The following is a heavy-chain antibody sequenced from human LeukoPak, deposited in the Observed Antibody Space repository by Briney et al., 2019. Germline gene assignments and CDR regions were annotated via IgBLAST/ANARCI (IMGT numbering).Heavy chain of an antibody. CDR2: TSGSGGST. CDR3: AKDEAAAGGGYY. J-gene: IGHJ4*02. Sequence: GGSLRLSCAASGFTFSSYAMSWVRQAPGKGLEWVSATSGSGGSTYYADSVKGRFTISRDNSKNTLYLQMNSLRAEDTAVYYCAKDEAAAGGGYYWGQGTLVTVSS. D-gene: IGHD6-13*01. CDR1: GFTFSSYA. V-gene: IGHV3-23*01.